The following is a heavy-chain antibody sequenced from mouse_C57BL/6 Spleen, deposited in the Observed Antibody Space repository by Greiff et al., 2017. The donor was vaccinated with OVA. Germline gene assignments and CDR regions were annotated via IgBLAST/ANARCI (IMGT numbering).Heavy chain of an antibody. J-gene: IGHJ3*01. Sequence: EVQLQQSVAELVRPGASVKLSCTASGFYIKNTYMHWVKQRPEQGLEWIGRIDPANGNTKYAPQFQGLATIHADTTSNTAYQQLSSLTYEDATNYYCTRGDYYGRPGAYWGQGTLVTVSA. D-gene: IGHD1-1*01. CDR2: IDPANGNT. CDR1: GFYIKNTY. CDR3: TRGDYYGRPGAY. V-gene: IGHV14-3*01.